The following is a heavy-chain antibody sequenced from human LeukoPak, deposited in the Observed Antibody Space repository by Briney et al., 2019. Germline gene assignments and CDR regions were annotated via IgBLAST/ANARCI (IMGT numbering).Heavy chain of an antibody. CDR2: ISSSSSYI. Sequence: GGSLRLSCAASGFTFSSYSMNWVRQAPGKGLEWVSSISSSSSYIYYADSVKGRFTISRDNAKNSLYLQMNSLRAEDTAVYYCARGNLYDFPPGDDWGQGTLVTVSS. CDR3: ARGNLYDFPPGDD. J-gene: IGHJ4*02. D-gene: IGHD3-3*01. CDR1: GFTFSSYS. V-gene: IGHV3-21*01.